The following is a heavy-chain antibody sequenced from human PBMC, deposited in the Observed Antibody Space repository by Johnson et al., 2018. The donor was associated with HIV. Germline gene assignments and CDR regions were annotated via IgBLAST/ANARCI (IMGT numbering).Heavy chain of an antibody. CDR1: GFNLSDYY. V-gene: IGHV3-11*01. CDR3: ARDRSSSSHAFDI. D-gene: IGHD6-6*01. J-gene: IGHJ3*02. CDR2: SSRSGSTI. Sequence: QVQLVESGGGLVKPGGSLRLSCAASGFNLSDYYMRWVRQAPGKGLEWVSDSSRSGSTIYYADSVKGRFTISRDNAKNSLFLQMNSLRAEDTAVYYCARDRSSSSHAFDIWGQGTMVTVSS.